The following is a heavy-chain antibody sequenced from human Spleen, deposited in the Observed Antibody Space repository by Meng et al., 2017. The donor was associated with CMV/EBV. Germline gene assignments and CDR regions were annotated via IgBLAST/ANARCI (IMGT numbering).Heavy chain of an antibody. CDR2: VFYSGTT. Sequence: SETLSLTCTVSGASISSSNYHWGWIRQPPGKGLEWIGSVFYSGTTYDNPPVKSRVTISIDTSNNQFSLNLNSVTAADTAVYFCARGQQQLVLTPYNWFDSWGQGILVTVSS. D-gene: IGHD6-13*01. V-gene: IGHV4-39*07. CDR1: GASISSSNYH. CDR3: ARGQQQLVLTPYNWFDS. J-gene: IGHJ5*01.